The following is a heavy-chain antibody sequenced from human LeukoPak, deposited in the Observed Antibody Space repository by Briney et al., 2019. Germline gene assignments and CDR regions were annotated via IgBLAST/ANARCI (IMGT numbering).Heavy chain of an antibody. CDR3: AKWVIGDFWSGYLEYFQH. J-gene: IGHJ1*01. CDR2: IRYDGSNK. Sequence: GGSLRLSCAASGFTFSSYGMHWVRQAPGKGLEWVAFIRYDGSNKYYADSVKGRFTISRDNSKNTLYLQMNSLRAEDTAVYYCAKWVIGDFWSGYLEYFQHWGQGTLVTVSS. D-gene: IGHD3-3*01. CDR1: GFTFSSYG. V-gene: IGHV3-30*02.